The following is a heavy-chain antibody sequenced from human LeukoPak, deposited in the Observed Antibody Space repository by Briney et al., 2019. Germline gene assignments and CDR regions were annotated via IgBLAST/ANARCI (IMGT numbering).Heavy chain of an antibody. CDR2: IYPGDSDT. D-gene: IGHD6-13*01. CDR3: ARKRGGAAAGNWFDP. CDR1: GYSFTSYW. Sequence: NLGESLKISCKGSGYSFTSYWIGWVRQMPGKGLEWMGIIYPGDSDTRYSPSFQGQVTISADKSISTAYLQWSSLKASDTAMYYCARKRGGAAAGNWFDPWGQGTLVTVSS. J-gene: IGHJ5*02. V-gene: IGHV5-51*01.